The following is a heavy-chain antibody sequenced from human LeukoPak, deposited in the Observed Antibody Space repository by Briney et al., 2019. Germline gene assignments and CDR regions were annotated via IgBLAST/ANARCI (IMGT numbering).Heavy chain of an antibody. CDR3: ARRMGSGWSQGAFDI. Sequence: SETLSLTCTVSGGSISSSSYYWGWIRQPPGKGLEWIGSIYYSGSTYYNPSLKSRVTISVDTSKNQFSLKLSSVTAADTAVYYCARRMGSGWSQGAFDIWGQGTMVTVSS. D-gene: IGHD6-19*01. J-gene: IGHJ3*02. CDR1: GGSISSSSYY. V-gene: IGHV4-39*01. CDR2: IYYSGST.